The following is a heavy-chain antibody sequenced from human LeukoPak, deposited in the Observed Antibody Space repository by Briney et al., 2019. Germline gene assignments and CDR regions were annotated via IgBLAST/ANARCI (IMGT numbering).Heavy chain of an antibody. CDR2: ISGSGGST. J-gene: IGHJ1*01. CDR1: GFTFSSYA. V-gene: IGHV3-23*01. CDR3: AKDVVVAAAGTRYFQH. D-gene: IGHD6-13*01. Sequence: GGSLRLSCAASGFTFSSYAMSWVRQAPGKGLEWVSAISGSGGSTYYADSVKGRFTIPRDNSKNTLYLQMNSLRAEDTAVYYCAKDVVVAAAGTRYFQHWGQGTLVTVSS.